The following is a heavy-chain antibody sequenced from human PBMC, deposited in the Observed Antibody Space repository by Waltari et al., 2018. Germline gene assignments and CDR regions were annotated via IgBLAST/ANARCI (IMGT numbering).Heavy chain of an antibody. CDR3: AHGLQAAAGTNY. J-gene: IGHJ4*02. D-gene: IGHD6-13*01. V-gene: IGHV1-69*04. CDR2: IIPILGIA. Sequence: QVQLVQSGAEVKKPGSSVKVSCKATGGTFSSYDISWVRQAPGQGLEWMGGIIPILGIANYAQKFQGRVTITADESTSTAYMELSSLRSEDTAVYYCAHGLQAAAGTNYWGQGTLVTVSS. CDR1: GGTFSSYD.